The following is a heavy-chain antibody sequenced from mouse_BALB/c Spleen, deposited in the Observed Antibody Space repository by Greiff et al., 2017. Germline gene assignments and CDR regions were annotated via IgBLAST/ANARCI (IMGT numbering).Heavy chain of an antibody. CDR3: APMSTRWDSTMDY. J-gene: IGHJ4*01. CDR1: GYSITSDYA. Sequence: EVKLQESGPGLVKPSQSLSLTCTVTGYSITSDYAWNWIRQFPGNKLEWMGYISYSGSTSYNPSLQSRISITRDTSKNQFFLQLNSVTTEDTATYNCAPMSTRWDSTMDYWGEGTPVTVSS. CDR2: ISYSGST. V-gene: IGHV3-2*02. D-gene: IGHD2-4*01.